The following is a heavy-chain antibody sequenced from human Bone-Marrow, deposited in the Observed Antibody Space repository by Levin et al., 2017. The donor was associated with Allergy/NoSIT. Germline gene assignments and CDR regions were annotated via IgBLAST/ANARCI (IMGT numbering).Heavy chain of an antibody. V-gene: IGHV4-59*01. J-gene: IGHJ4*02. Sequence: SETLSLTCTVSGGSISSYYWSWLRQPPGKGLEYLGYVYYTGITNYNPSLESRVTISVDTSKNQFSLRLTSVTAADTAVYYCARWGGYDQGYYYFDFCGQGTQVTVSS. CDR2: VYYTGIT. CDR1: GGSISSYY. CDR3: ARWGGYDQGYYYFDF. D-gene: IGHD5-18*01.